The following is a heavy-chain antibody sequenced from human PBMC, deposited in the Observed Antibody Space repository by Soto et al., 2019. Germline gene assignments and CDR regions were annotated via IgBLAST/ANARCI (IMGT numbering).Heavy chain of an antibody. D-gene: IGHD3-10*01. CDR1: GFTFSDYY. V-gene: IGHV3-11*01. J-gene: IGHJ6*02. CDR2: ISSSGSTI. Sequence: PGGSLRLSCAASGFTFSDYYMSWIRQAPGKGLEWVSYISSSGSTIYYADSVKGRFTISRDNAKNPLYLQMNSLRAEDTAVYYCASGTVKRYGSRPQYYYYGMDVWGQGTTVTVSS. CDR3: ASGTVKRYGSRPQYYYYGMDV.